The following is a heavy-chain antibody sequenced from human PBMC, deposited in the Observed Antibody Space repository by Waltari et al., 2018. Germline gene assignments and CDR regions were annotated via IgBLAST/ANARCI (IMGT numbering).Heavy chain of an antibody. CDR1: GGSISSSY. V-gene: IGHV4-59*01. Sequence: VQLQESGPGLVKPSETLSLTCTVSGGSISSSYCSWIRQPPGKGLEWSGYIYYSGSTNYNPSLKSRVTRSVDTSKNQCSLKLSSVTAADTAVYYCARDRGSSASLDYWGQGTLVTVSS. J-gene: IGHJ4*02. CDR3: ARDRGSSASLDY. CDR2: IYYSGST. D-gene: IGHD6-6*01.